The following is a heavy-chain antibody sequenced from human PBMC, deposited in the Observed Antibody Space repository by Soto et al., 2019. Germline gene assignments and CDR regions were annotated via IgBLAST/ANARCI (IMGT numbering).Heavy chain of an antibody. CDR3: AKYSGYLDY. Sequence: PXATLSLTCTVSGGSIRSYYWSWIRQPPGKGLEWIGYIYYGGNTNYNPSLKSRVTMSVDTSKNQFSLKLRSVTAADTAVYYCAKYSGYLDYWGQGTLVTVSS. CDR1: GGSIRSYY. J-gene: IGHJ4*02. D-gene: IGHD3-22*01. CDR2: IYYGGNT. V-gene: IGHV4-59*01.